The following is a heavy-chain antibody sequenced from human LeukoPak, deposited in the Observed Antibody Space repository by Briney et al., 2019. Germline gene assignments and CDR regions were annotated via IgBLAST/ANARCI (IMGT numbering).Heavy chain of an antibody. CDR1: GFTFSSYG. D-gene: IGHD5-24*01. CDR2: ISGSGGST. V-gene: IGHV3-23*01. CDR3: ARAAMGTRNGFDI. J-gene: IGHJ3*02. Sequence: GGSLRLSCAVSGFTFSSYGMSWVRQAPGKGLEWVSAISGSGGSTFYADSVKGRSTISRDISKNTLYLQMNSLRAEDTAVYHCARAAMGTRNGFDIWGQGTMVTVSS.